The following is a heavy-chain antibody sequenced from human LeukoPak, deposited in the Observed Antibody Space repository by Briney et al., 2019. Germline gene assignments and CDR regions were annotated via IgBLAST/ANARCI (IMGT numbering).Heavy chain of an antibody. D-gene: IGHD3-3*01. CDR3: AKDLLASSDTYYYYYYMDV. CDR1: GFTFSTYG. J-gene: IGHJ6*03. CDR2: TRYDGNNK. Sequence: PGGSLRLSCVVSGFTFSTYGMHWVRQAPGKGLEWVAFTRYDGNNKYYADSVKGRFTISRDNSKNTLYLQMSSLRAEDTAVYYCAKDLLASSDTYYYYYYMDVWGKGTTVTVSS. V-gene: IGHV3-30*02.